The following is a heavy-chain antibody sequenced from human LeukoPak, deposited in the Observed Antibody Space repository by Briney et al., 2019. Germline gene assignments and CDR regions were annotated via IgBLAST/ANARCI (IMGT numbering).Heavy chain of an antibody. D-gene: IGHD3-3*01. CDR2: ISAYNGNT. CDR1: GYTFTSYG. Sequence: GASVKVSCKGSGYTFTSYGISWLRQAPGQGLEWMGWISAYNGNTNYAQKLQGRVTMTTDTSTSTAYMELRSLRSDDTAVYYCARHGVTYYDFWSGSYYFDYWGQGTLVTVSS. V-gene: IGHV1-18*01. J-gene: IGHJ4*02. CDR3: ARHGVTYYDFWSGSYYFDY.